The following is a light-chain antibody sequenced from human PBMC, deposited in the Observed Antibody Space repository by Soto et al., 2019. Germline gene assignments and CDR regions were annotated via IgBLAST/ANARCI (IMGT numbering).Light chain of an antibody. V-gene: IGKV3D-15*01. CDR2: GAS. CDR1: QSIRSN. J-gene: IGKJ1*01. Sequence: EIVLTQSPGTLSLSPVEIATLSCRASQSIRSNYLAWYQQKPGQAPRFLIYGASTRATGIPARFSGSGSGTEFTLTISSLQSEDFAVYYCQQYNNWPRTFGQGTKVDI. CDR3: QQYNNWPRT.